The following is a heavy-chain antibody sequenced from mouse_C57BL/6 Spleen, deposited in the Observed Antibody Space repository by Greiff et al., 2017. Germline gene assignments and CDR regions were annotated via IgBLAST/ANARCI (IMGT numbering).Heavy chain of an antibody. CDR1: GFSLTSYG. V-gene: IGHV2-2*01. J-gene: IGHJ4*01. CDR3: ARRSGENHYYAMDY. Sequence: VQLKESGPGLVQPSQSLSITCTVSGFSLTSYGVHWVRQSPGQGLEWLGVIWSGGSTDYNAAFISRLSISKDNSKSQVFFKMNSLQADDTAIYYCARRSGENHYYAMDYWGQGTSVTVSS. D-gene: IGHD4-1*01. CDR2: IWSGGST.